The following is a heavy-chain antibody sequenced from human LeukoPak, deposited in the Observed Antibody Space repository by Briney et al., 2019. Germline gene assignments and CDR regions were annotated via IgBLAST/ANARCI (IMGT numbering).Heavy chain of an antibody. Sequence: ASVKASCKASGYTFTSSGITWVRQAPGQGLEWMGWISPNTGNTNYAQKLQGRVTMTRGTSMSTVYMELSSLTSEDTAVYYCARSEMGYCSGGSCDSNWFDPWGQGTLVTVSS. CDR2: ISPNTGNT. J-gene: IGHJ5*02. V-gene: IGHV1-18*01. CDR1: GYTFTSSG. CDR3: ARSEMGYCSGGSCDSNWFDP. D-gene: IGHD2-15*01.